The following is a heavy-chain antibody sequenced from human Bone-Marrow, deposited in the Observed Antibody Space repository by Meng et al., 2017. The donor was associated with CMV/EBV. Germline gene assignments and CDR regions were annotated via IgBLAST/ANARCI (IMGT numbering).Heavy chain of an antibody. Sequence: ETLSLTCAASGFVFSTYSMNWVRQAPGKGLEWISFISSSSDTIYYADSVKGRFTTSRDNAKNSLYLQMNSLRVDDTAVYYCAREGCTSTTCYPLSDIYLWGQGTLVTVSS. V-gene: IGHV3-48*04. J-gene: IGHJ4*02. CDR2: ISSSSDTI. D-gene: IGHD2-2*01. CDR3: AREGCTSTTCYPLSDIYL. CDR1: GFVFSTYS.